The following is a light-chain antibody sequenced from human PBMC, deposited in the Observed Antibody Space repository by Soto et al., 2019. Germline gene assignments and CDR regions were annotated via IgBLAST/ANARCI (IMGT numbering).Light chain of an antibody. V-gene: IGLV9-49*01. CDR1: SGYSNYK. Sequence: QTVVTQPTSASASLGASVTLTCTLSSGYSNYKVDWYQQRPGKGPRFVMRVGTGGIVGSKGDGIPDRFSVLGSGLNRYLTIKNIQEEDESDYHCGADHGSGSNFVLVFGGGTKVTVL. CDR3: GADHGSGSNFVLV. J-gene: IGLJ2*01. CDR2: VGTGGIVG.